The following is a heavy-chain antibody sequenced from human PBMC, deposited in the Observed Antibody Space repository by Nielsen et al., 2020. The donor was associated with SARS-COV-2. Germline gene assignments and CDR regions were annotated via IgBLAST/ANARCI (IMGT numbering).Heavy chain of an antibody. CDR2: INPSGGST. D-gene: IGHD3-9*01. J-gene: IGHJ6*02. Sequence: WVRQAPGQGLEWMGIINPSGGSTSYAQKFQGRVTITADESTSTAYVELRSLRSDDTAVYYCARSNDILTGYYYYYYYGMDVWGQGTTVTVSS. CDR3: ARSNDILTGYYYYYYYGMDV. V-gene: IGHV1-46*01.